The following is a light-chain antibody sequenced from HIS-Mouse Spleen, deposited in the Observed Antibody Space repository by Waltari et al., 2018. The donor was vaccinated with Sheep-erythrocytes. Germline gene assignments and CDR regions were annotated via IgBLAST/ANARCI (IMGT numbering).Light chain of an antibody. CDR3: QQRYSTPYT. Sequence: DIQMTQSPSSLSASVGDRVTITCRASQSISSYLNRYQQKPGKAPKLLIYAASSLQSGVPSRFSGSGSGTDFTLTISSLQTEDFATYYCQQRYSTPYTFGQGTKLEIK. CDR2: AAS. CDR1: QSISSY. J-gene: IGKJ2*01. V-gene: IGKV1-39*01.